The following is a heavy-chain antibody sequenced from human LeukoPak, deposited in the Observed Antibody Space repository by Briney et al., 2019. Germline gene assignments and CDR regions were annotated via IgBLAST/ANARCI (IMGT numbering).Heavy chain of an antibody. V-gene: IGHV1-2*02. CDR3: ARARSGYDFGRTNWFDP. D-gene: IGHD5-12*01. CDR2: INPNSGGT. J-gene: IGHJ5*02. Sequence: ASVKVSCKASGYTFTGYYMHWVRQAPEQGLEWMGWINPNSGGTNYAQKFQGRVTMTRDTSISTAYMELSRLRSDDTAVYYCARARSGYDFGRTNWFDPWGQGTLVTVSS. CDR1: GYTFTGYY.